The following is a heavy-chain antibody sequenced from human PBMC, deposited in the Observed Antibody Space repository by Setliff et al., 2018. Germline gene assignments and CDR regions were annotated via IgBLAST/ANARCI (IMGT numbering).Heavy chain of an antibody. CDR3: ARGNPAERYEY. Sequence: SETLSLTCAVSGDSISSGNWWTWVRQPPGKGLEWIGEIYHTESTNYNPSLKSRVTISVDTSKNQFSLKLSSVTAADTAVYYCARGNPAERYEYWGQGTLVTVSS. CDR2: IYHTEST. D-gene: IGHD5-12*01. V-gene: IGHV4-4*02. CDR1: GDSISSGNW. J-gene: IGHJ1*01.